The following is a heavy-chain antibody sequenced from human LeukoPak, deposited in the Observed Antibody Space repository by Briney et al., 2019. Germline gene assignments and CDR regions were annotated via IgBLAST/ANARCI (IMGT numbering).Heavy chain of an antibody. CDR1: GFTFSSYG. CDR2: IWYDGSNK. V-gene: IGHV3-33*01. J-gene: IGHJ3*02. CDR3: AGDFYSAGYSSGWYPGEDAFDI. D-gene: IGHD6-19*01. Sequence: GRSLRLSCAASGFTFSSYGMHWVRQAPGKGLEWVAVIWYDGSNKYYADSVKGRFTISRDNSKNTLYLQMKSLRAEDTAVYYCAGDFYSAGYSSGWYPGEDAFDIWGQGTMVTVSS.